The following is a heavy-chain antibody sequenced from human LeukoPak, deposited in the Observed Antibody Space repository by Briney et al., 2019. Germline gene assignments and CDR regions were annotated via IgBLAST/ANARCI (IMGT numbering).Heavy chain of an antibody. CDR1: GGSTSSYY. CDR2: IYYSGST. CDR3: ARVAPSYSSGWYVPVRGMDV. J-gene: IGHJ6*02. D-gene: IGHD6-19*01. Sequence: SETLSLTCTVSGGSTSSYYWSWIRQPPGKGLEWIGYIYYSGSTNYNPSLKSRVTISVDTSKNQFSLKLSSVTAADTAVYYCARVAPSYSSGWYVPVRGMDVWGQGTTVTVSS. V-gene: IGHV4-59*01.